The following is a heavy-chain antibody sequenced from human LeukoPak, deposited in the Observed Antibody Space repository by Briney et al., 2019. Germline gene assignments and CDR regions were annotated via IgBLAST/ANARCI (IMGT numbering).Heavy chain of an antibody. Sequence: GGSLRLSCAASGFTFSTYAMSWVRQAPGKGLEWVSTISGSGGSTYYADSVKGRFTISRDNSKNTLYLQMNSLRAEDTAVYYCARDWLPYYYDSSGSSGYWGQGTLVTVSS. CDR2: ISGSGGST. CDR1: GFTFSTYA. J-gene: IGHJ4*02. CDR3: ARDWLPYYYDSSGSSGY. D-gene: IGHD3-22*01. V-gene: IGHV3-23*01.